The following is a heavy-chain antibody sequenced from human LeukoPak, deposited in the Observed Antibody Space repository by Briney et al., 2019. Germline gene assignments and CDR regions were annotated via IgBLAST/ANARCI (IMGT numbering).Heavy chain of an antibody. V-gene: IGHV1-69*06. D-gene: IGHD6-13*01. CDR1: GGTFSSYA. J-gene: IGHJ5*02. CDR2: IIPIFGTA. CDR3: ARDLEGSSWMTNWFDP. Sequence: SVKVSCKASGGTFSSYAISWVRQAPGQGLEWMGGIIPIFGTANYAQKFQGRVTITADKSTSTAYMELSSLRSEDTAVYYCARDLEGSSWMTNWFDPWGQGTLVTVSS.